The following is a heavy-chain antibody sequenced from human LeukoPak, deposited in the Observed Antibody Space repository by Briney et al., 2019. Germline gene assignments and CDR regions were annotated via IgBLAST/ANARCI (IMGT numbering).Heavy chain of an antibody. J-gene: IGHJ6*03. CDR2: IIPSFGTA. CDR1: GGTFSSYA. V-gene: IGHV1-69*05. CDR3: ERGFEGPYYDFWSGYYTDYYYYMDV. D-gene: IGHD3-3*01. Sequence: SVKVSCKASGGTFSSYAISWVRQAPGQGLEWMGGIIPSFGTANYAQKFQGRVTITTDESTSTAYMELSSLRSEDTAVYYCERGFEGPYYDFWSGYYTDYYYYMDVWGKGTTVTVSS.